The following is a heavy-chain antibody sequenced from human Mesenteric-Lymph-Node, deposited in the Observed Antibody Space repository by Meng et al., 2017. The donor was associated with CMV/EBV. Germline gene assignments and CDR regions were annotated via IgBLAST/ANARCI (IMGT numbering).Heavy chain of an antibody. CDR1: GHDFSYY. CDR2: INPGTGGT. Sequence: CKAAGHDFSYYMHWVRQAPGQGLQWMGWINPGTGGTFSAEKFRGRVTMTRDTSIDTIYMELKNLTTDDTAVYYCARDHSRLRHNWFDPWGQGTLVTVSS. J-gene: IGHJ5*02. D-gene: IGHD1-26*01. V-gene: IGHV1-2*02. CDR3: ARDHSRLRHNWFDP.